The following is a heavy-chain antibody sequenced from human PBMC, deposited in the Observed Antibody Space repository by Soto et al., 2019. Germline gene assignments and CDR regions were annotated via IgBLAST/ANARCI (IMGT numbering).Heavy chain of an antibody. D-gene: IGHD4-17*01. Sequence: GGSLRLSCAASGFTFSSYSMNWVRQAPGKGLEWVSSISSSSSYIYYADSVKGRFTISRDNAKNSLYLQMNSLRAEDTAVYYCASRTGDYSALDIRGQGTMVTVSS. CDR2: ISSSSSYI. CDR3: ASRTGDYSALDI. J-gene: IGHJ3*02. CDR1: GFTFSSYS. V-gene: IGHV3-21*01.